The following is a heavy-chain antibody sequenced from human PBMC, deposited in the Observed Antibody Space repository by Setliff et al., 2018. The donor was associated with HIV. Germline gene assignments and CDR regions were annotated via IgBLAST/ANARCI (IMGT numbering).Heavy chain of an antibody. CDR2: LSGSGGST. D-gene: IGHD3-16*02. CDR1: GFTFNNYW. V-gene: IGHV3-23*01. J-gene: IGHJ4*02. Sequence: HPGGSLRLSCAASGFTFNNYWMSWVLQAPGKGLEWVSALSGSGGSTDYADSVKGRFTIARYKSKNTLYLQMNSLRAEDTAVYYCAKGDDYVWGSYRHGSYYFDYWGQGTLVTVSS. CDR3: AKGDDYVWGSYRHGSYYFDY.